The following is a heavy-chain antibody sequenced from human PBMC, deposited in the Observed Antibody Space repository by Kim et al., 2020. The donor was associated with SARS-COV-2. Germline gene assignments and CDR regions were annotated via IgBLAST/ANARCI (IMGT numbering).Heavy chain of an antibody. J-gene: IGHJ5*02. D-gene: IGHD3-10*01. Sequence: NSNPSLQSRVTIAVDTSKNQVSLRLSSVAAADTAVYYCARLDPAGSWFDPWGQGTLVTVSS. V-gene: IGHV4-59*12. CDR3: ARLDPAGSWFDP.